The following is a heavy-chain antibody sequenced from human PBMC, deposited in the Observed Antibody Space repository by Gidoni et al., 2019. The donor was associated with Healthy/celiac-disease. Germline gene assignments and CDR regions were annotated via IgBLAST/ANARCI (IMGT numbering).Heavy chain of an antibody. CDR2: IIPILGIA. CDR1: GGTFSSYA. V-gene: IGHV1-69*09. Sequence: QVQLVQSGAEVKKPGSSVKVSCKASGGTFSSYAISWVRQAPGQGLEWMGRIIPILGIANYAQKFQGRVTITADKSTSTAYMELSSLRSEDTAVYYCAREPTSGWYDWFDPWGQGTLVTVSS. CDR3: AREPTSGWYDWFDP. D-gene: IGHD6-19*01. J-gene: IGHJ5*02.